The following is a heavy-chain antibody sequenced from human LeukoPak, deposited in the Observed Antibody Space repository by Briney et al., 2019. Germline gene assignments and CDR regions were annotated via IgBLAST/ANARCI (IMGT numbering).Heavy chain of an antibody. CDR2: ISAYSGNT. CDR3: ARLGGYSYGLYYFDD. V-gene: IGHV1-18*01. J-gene: IGHJ4*02. CDR1: GYTFTSYG. Sequence: ASVKVSCKASGYTFTSYGISWVRQAPGQGLEWMGWISAYSGNTKYAQKLQGRVTMTTDTSTSTAYMELRSLRSDDTAVYYCARLGGYSYGLYYFDDWGQGTLVTVSS. D-gene: IGHD5-18*01.